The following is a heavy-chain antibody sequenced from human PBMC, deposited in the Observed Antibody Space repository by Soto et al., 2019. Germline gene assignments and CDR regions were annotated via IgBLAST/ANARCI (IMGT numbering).Heavy chain of an antibody. D-gene: IGHD6-13*01. CDR3: ARDLGSSWYPEYFQH. J-gene: IGHJ1*01. CDR2: ISSSSSTI. Sequence: GSLRRSCAASGFTFSSYSMNWVRHAPGKGLEWVSYISSSSSTIYYADSVKGRFTISRDNAKNSLYLQMNSLRAEDTAVYYCARDLGSSWYPEYFQHWGQGTLVTVSS. V-gene: IGHV3-48*01. CDR1: GFTFSSYS.